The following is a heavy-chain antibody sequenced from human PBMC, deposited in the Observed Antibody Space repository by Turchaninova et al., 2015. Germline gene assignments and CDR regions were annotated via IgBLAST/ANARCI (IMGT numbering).Heavy chain of an antibody. V-gene: IGHV4-34*01. CDR3: ARGHTQIRY. Sequence: QVQLQQWGAGLLKPSETLSLTCAVYGGSFSGYYWSWIRQPPGKGLEWIGESNHSGSTNYNPALKSLGTISVDTSKNQFSLKRSSVTAADTAVYYCARGHTQIRYWGQGTLVTVSS. CDR1: GGSFSGYY. CDR2: SNHSGST. J-gene: IGHJ4*02.